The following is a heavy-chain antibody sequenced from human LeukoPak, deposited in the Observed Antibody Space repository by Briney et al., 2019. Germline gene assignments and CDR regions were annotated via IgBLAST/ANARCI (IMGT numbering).Heavy chain of an antibody. J-gene: IGHJ4*02. CDR2: INPNSGGT. D-gene: IGHD6-13*01. V-gene: IGHV1-2*02. Sequence: ASVKVSCKASGYTFTDYYIHWVRQAPGQGLEWMGWINPNSGGTNYAQKFQGRVTMTRDTSISTAYMELSRLRSDDTAVYYCARARGLAAAGGIDFDYWGQGTLVTVSS. CDR3: ARARGLAAAGGIDFDY. CDR1: GYTFTDYY.